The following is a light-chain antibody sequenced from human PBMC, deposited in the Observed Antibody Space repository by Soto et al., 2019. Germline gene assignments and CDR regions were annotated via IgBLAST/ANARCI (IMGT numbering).Light chain of an antibody. Sequence: QSVLTQPPSVSGAPGQRVTISCTGSSSNIGAGYDVHWYQQIPGTAPRVLIYVNNNRPSGVPDRFSGSKSDTSASLAITGLQAEDEADYYCQSYDNSLSGYVFGTGTKVTVL. V-gene: IGLV1-40*01. J-gene: IGLJ1*01. CDR3: QSYDNSLSGYV. CDR1: SSNIGAGYD. CDR2: VNN.